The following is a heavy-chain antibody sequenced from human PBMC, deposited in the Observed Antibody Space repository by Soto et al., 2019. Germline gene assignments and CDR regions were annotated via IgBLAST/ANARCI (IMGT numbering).Heavy chain of an antibody. CDR3: ARHGWGGSYCFPFDY. CDR1: GGSISSYY. D-gene: IGHD1-26*01. J-gene: IGHJ4*02. CDR2: IYDSGST. V-gene: IGHV4-59*08. Sequence: NPSETLSLTCTVSGGSISSYYWSWIRQPPGKGLEWIGYIYDSGSTNYNPSLKSRVTISVDTSKNQFSLKLSSVTAADTAVYYCARHGWGGSYCFPFDYWGKGTLVTVSS.